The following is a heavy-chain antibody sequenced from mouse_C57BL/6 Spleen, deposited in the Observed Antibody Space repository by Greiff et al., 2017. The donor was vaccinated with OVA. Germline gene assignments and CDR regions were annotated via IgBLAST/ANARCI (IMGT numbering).Heavy chain of an antibody. CDR1: GFNIKDDY. J-gene: IGHJ1*03. Sequence: EVKLMESGAELVRPGASVKLSCTASGFNIKDDYMHWVKQRPEQGLEWIGWIDPENGDTEYASKLQGKATITADPSSNTAYLQLSSLTSEDTAVYYCTTSPYGSSYGYFDVWGTGTTVTVSA. D-gene: IGHD1-1*01. CDR2: IDPENGDT. V-gene: IGHV14-4*01. CDR3: TTSPYGSSYGYFDV.